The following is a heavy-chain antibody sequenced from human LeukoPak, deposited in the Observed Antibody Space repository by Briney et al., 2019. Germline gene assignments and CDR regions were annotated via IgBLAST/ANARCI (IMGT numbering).Heavy chain of an antibody. CDR2: ISGSGGST. CDR1: QFKFNSYG. V-gene: IGHV3-23*01. J-gene: IGHJ3*02. Sequence: PGGSLRLSCATSQFKFNSYGMTWVRQAPGKGLEWVSSISGSGGSTQYADSVQGRFTISRDNSKNTLYLQMNSLRAEDTAVYYRAKGPNGDYIGTFDIWGQGTMVTVSS. D-gene: IGHD4-17*01. CDR3: AKGPNGDYIGTFDI.